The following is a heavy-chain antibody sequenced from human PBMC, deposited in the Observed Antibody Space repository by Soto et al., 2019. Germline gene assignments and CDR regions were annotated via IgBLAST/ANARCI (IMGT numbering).Heavy chain of an antibody. J-gene: IGHJ4*02. D-gene: IGHD6-19*01. CDR1: GYTFSGYY. CDR2: INPNSGDT. Sequence: QVQLVQSGAEVKKPGASVKVSCKASGYTFSGYYIHWVRQAPGQGLEWMALINPNSGDTKYAQKFQGRVTLTRDTSINTVYMEVTSLRFDDTAVYYCAVAGLPFEYWDQGTRVTVFS. CDR3: AVAGLPFEY. V-gene: IGHV1-2*02.